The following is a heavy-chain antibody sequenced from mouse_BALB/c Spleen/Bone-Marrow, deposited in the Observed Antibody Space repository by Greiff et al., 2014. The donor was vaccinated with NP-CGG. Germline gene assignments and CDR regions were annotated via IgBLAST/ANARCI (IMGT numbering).Heavy chain of an antibody. V-gene: IGHV14-3*02. Sequence: VQLQQSGAELVKPGASVKLSCTASGFNIKDTYMHWVKQRPEQGLEWIGRIDPANGNTKYDPKFQGKATITADTSSNTAYLQLSSLTSEDTAVYYCAIYYYGSSRLAYWGQRNLVPVPA. D-gene: IGHD1-1*01. J-gene: IGHJ3*01. CDR1: GFNIKDTY. CDR3: AIYYYGSSRLAY. CDR2: IDPANGNT.